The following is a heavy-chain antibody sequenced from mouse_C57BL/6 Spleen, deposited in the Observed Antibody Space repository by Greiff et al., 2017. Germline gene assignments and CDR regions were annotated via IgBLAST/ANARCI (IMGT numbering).Heavy chain of an antibody. D-gene: IGHD1-1*01. Sequence: EVKLLESGPELVKPGASVKIPCKASGYTFTDYNMDWVKQSHGKSLEWIGDINPNNGGTIYNQKFKGKATLTVDKSSSTAYMELRSLTSEDTAVYYCALLRWDYYAMDYWGQGTSVTVSS. CDR3: ALLRWDYYAMDY. J-gene: IGHJ4*01. CDR2: INPNNGGT. V-gene: IGHV1-18*01. CDR1: GYTFTDYN.